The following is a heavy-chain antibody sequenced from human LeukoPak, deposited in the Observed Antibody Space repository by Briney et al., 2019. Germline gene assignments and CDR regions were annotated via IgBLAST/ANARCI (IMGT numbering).Heavy chain of an antibody. CDR1: GYTFTGYY. Sequence: ASVKVSCKASGYTFTGYYMHWVRQAPGQGLEWMGWINPNSGGTNYAQKFQGRVTMTRDTSISTAYMELSRLRSDDTAVYYCARGSTRYSSSWYSLGNWFDPWDQGTLVTVSS. CDR3: ARGSTRYSSSWYSLGNWFDP. V-gene: IGHV1-2*02. D-gene: IGHD6-13*01. CDR2: INPNSGGT. J-gene: IGHJ5*02.